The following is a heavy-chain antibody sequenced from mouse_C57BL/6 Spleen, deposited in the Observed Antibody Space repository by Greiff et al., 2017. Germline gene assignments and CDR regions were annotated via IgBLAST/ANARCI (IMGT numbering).Heavy chain of an antibody. CDR2: INPSNGGT. CDR1: GYTFTSYW. Sequence: QVQLQQPGTELVKPGASVKLSCKASGYTFTSYWMHWVKQRPGQGLEWIGNINPSNGGTNYNEKFKSKATLTVDKSSSTAYMQLSSLTYEDSAVYYCAPTHYSNWYFDVWGTGTTVTVSS. CDR3: APTHYSNWYFDV. D-gene: IGHD2-5*01. V-gene: IGHV1-53*01. J-gene: IGHJ1*03.